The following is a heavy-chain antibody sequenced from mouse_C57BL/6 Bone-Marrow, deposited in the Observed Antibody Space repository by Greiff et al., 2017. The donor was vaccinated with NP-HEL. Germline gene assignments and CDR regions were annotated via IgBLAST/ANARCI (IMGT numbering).Heavy chain of an antibody. CDR3: AISGYYYGSSYRYFDV. CDR1: GYSFTDYN. CDR2: INPNYGTT. D-gene: IGHD1-1*01. V-gene: IGHV1-39*01. Sequence: EVQLQQSGPELVKPGASVKISCKASGYSFTDYNMNWVKQSNGKSLEWIGVINPNYGTTSYNQKFTGKATLTVDQSSSTAYMQLNSLTSEDSAVYYCAISGYYYGSSYRYFDVWGTGTTVTVSS. J-gene: IGHJ1*03.